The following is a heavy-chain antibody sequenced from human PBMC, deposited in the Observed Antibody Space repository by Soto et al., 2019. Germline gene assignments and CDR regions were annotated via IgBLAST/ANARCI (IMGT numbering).Heavy chain of an antibody. D-gene: IGHD4-17*01. J-gene: IGHJ4*02. CDR1: GGSISSGGYS. Sequence: PSETLSLTCAVSGGSISSGGYSWSWTRQPPGKGLEWIGYIYHSGSTNYNPSLKSRVTISVDTSKNQFSLKLSSVTAADTAVYYCAGAYGDYVFDYWGQGTLVTVST. V-gene: IGHV4-30-2*01. CDR2: IYHSGST. CDR3: AGAYGDYVFDY.